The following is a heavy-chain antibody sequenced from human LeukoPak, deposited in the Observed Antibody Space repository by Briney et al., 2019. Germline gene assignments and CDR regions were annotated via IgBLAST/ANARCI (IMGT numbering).Heavy chain of an antibody. CDR2: IYYSGNT. V-gene: IGHV4-39*07. J-gene: IGHJ4*02. CDR1: GDSISTSNSY. D-gene: IGHD2/OR15-2a*01. CDR3: ARRSMGPFDY. Sequence: SETLSLTCTVSGDSISTSNSYWGWIRQPPGEGLEWIGSIYYSGNTYYNASLKSRVTISVDTSKNQFSLKLSSVTAADTAVYYCARRSMGPFDYWGQGTLVTVSS.